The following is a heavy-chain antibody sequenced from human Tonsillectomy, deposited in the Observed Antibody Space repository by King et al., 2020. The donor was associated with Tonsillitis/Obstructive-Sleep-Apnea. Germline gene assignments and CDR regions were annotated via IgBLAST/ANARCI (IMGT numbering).Heavy chain of an antibody. CDR3: ARTKSFWGSDY. D-gene: IGHD3-16*01. J-gene: IGHJ4*02. V-gene: IGHV3-21*01. Sequence: VQLVESGGGLVKPGGSLRLSCAASGFTFSSYSMNWVRQAPGKGLEWVSSISSSSSYIYYADSVKGRFTISRDNAKNSLYLKRNSLRAEDTAVYYCARTKSFWGSDYWGQGTLVTVSS. CDR1: GFTFSSYS. CDR2: ISSSSSYI.